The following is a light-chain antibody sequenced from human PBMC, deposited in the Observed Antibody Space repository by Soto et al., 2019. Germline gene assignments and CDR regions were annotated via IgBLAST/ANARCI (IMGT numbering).Light chain of an antibody. V-gene: IGLV2-14*01. Sequence: QSVLTQPASVSGSPGQAITISCTGTSSDVGGYNYVSWYQQHPGKAPKLMIYDVGDRPSGVSNRFSGSKSGNTASLTISGLQAEDEADYYCSSYTSSSTYVFGTGTKVPVL. CDR3: SSYTSSSTYV. J-gene: IGLJ1*01. CDR2: DVG. CDR1: SSDVGGYNY.